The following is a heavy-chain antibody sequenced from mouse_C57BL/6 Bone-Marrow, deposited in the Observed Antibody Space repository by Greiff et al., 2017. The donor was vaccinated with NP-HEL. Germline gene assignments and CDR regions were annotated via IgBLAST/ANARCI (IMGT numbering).Heavy chain of an antibody. CDR2: ISSGSSTI. D-gene: IGHD1-1*01. J-gene: IGHJ3*01. CDR3: ADGSSYWFAY. Sequence: EVKLMESGGGLVKPGGSLKLSCAASGFTFSDYGMHWVRQAPEKGLEWVAYISSGSSTIYYADTVKGRFTISRDNAKNTLFLQMTSLRSEDTAMYYCADGSSYWFAYWGQGTLVTVSA. CDR1: GFTFSDYG. V-gene: IGHV5-17*01.